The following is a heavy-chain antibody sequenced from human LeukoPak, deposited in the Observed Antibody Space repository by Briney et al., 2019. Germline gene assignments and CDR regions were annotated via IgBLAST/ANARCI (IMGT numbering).Heavy chain of an antibody. CDR3: ARHRLITDY. CDR1: GYSFTDYW. CDR2: IYPGDSET. Sequence: GESLKISCKGSGYSFTDYWIGWVRQMPGKGLEWMGIIYPGDSETRYSPSFQGQVTISADKSINTAYLQWSSLKASDSAMYYCARHRLITDYWGQGTLVTVSS. V-gene: IGHV5-51*01. D-gene: IGHD4/OR15-4a*01. J-gene: IGHJ4*02.